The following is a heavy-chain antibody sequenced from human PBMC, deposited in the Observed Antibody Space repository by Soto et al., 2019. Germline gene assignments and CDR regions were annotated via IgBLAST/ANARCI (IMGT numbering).Heavy chain of an antibody. CDR1: GYTFTSYG. D-gene: IGHD5-12*01. CDR2: ISAYNGNT. CDR3: ARDLEHSGYEKADAFDI. Sequence: ASVKVSCKASGYTFTSYGISWVRQAPGQGLEWMGWISAYNGNTNYAQKLQGRVTMTTDTSTSTAYMELRSLRSDDTAVYYCARDLEHSGYEKADAFDIWGQGTMVTVSS. V-gene: IGHV1-18*01. J-gene: IGHJ3*02.